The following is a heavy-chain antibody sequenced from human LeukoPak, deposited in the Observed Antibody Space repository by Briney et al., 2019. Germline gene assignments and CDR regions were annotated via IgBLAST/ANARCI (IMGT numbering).Heavy chain of an antibody. D-gene: IGHD3-10*01. Sequence: GGSLRLSCAASGFTVTDNYMNWVRQSSGKGLEWVSVIYGGGDTNYADSVKGRFIISRDTSKNTVYLQMNSLRAEDTAVYYCARFRSGSYRFDYWGQGTLVTVSS. CDR1: GFTVTDNY. CDR3: ARFRSGSYRFDY. CDR2: IYGGGDT. V-gene: IGHV3-53*01. J-gene: IGHJ4*02.